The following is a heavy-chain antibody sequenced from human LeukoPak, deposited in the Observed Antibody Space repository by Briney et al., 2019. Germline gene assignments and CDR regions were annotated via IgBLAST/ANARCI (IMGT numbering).Heavy chain of an antibody. V-gene: IGHV4-4*07. D-gene: IGHD2/OR15-2a*01. CDR1: GGSISSYY. CDR3: ARDLYDSTTQHHPPHFDS. Sequence: SETLSLTCTVSGGSISSYYWSWIRQPAGKGLEWIGRIYTSGSTNYNPSLKSRVTMSVDTSKNQFSLKMRFVTAADTAVYYCARDLYDSTTQHHPPHFDSWGQGTLVTVSS. CDR2: IYTSGST. J-gene: IGHJ4*02.